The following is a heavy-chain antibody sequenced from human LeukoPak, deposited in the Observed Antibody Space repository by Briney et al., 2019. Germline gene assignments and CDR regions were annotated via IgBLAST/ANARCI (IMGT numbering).Heavy chain of an antibody. V-gene: IGHV4-34*01. CDR3: ARDGGYDSSGFTRYYYYYYGMDV. D-gene: IGHD3-22*01. CDR2: INHSGST. CDR1: GGSFSGYY. Sequence: SETLSLTCAVYGGSFSGYYWSWIRQPPGKGLEWIGEINHSGSTNYNPSLKSRVTISVDTPKNQFSLKLSSVTAADTAVYYCARDGGYDSSGFTRYYYYYYGMDVWGQGTTVTVSS. J-gene: IGHJ6*02.